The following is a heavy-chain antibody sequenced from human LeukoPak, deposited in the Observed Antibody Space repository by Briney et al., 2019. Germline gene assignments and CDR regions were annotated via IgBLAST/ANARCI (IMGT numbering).Heavy chain of an antibody. CDR1: GFTFSSYG. V-gene: IGHV3-33*01. Sequence: GGSLRLSCAASGFTFSSYGMHWVRQAPGKGLEWVAVIWYDGSNKYYADSVKGRFTISRDNSKNTLYLQMNSLRAEDTAVYYCARLRAMAGHRGGFDFWGRGTMVTVSS. CDR2: IWYDGSNK. J-gene: IGHJ3*01. CDR3: ARLRAMAGHRGGFDF. D-gene: IGHD6-19*01.